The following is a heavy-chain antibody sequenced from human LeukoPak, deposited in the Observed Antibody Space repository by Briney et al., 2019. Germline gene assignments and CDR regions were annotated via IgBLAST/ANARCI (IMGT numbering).Heavy chain of an antibody. CDR1: GFTFSSAW. V-gene: IGHV3-7*01. Sequence: GGSLRLSCAASGFTFSSAWMSWVRQAPGKGLEWVANVNQDGSGKYYVDSVKGRFTISKDNAKNSLYLQMNSLRAEDTAVYYCSRGPYSSGWYFPGAFDIWGQGTMVTVSS. CDR3: SRGPYSSGWYFPGAFDI. CDR2: VNQDGSGK. J-gene: IGHJ3*02. D-gene: IGHD6-19*01.